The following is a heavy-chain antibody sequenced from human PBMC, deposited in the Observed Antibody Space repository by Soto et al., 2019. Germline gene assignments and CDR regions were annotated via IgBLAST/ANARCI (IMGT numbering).Heavy chain of an antibody. CDR2: ISYDGSHK. D-gene: IGHD3-22*01. Sequence: GGSXRLSCAASGFTFSNYGMHWVRQAPGKGLEWVVVISYDGSHKYYADSVKGRFTISRDNSKNTLYLQMNSLRVEDTAVYFCAKDWSSFDSSGYFDHWGQGKLVNVS. CDR1: GFTFSNYG. V-gene: IGHV3-30*18. CDR3: AKDWSSFDSSGYFDH. J-gene: IGHJ5*02.